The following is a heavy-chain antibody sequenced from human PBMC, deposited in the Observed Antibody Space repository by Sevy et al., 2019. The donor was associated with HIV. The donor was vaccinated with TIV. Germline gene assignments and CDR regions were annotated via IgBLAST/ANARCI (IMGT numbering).Heavy chain of an antibody. CDR2: VNHSGST. CDR1: GGSFSGYY. Sequence: SETLSLTCAVHGGSFSGYYWNWIRQPPGKGLEWIGEVNHSGSTNYNPSLKSRVTISVDTSKNQFSLKLSSVTAADTAVYYCARSPPIVVVPGAPSWFDPWGQGTLVTVSS. D-gene: IGHD2-2*01. J-gene: IGHJ5*02. CDR3: ARSPPIVVVPGAPSWFDP. V-gene: IGHV4-34*01.